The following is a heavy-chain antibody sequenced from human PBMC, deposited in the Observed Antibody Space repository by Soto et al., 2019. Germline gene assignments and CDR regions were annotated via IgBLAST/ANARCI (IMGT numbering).Heavy chain of an antibody. V-gene: IGHV3-9*01. D-gene: IGHD3-16*01. J-gene: IGHJ1*01. CDR3: ANGGYFQP. Sequence: EVQLVESGGGLVQPGRSLRLSCAASGFTFDDYAMHWVRQAPGKGLEWVSGISWNSGSIGYADSVKGRFTISRDNAKNSLYLQMNSLRAEDTALYYCANGGYFQPWGQGTLVTVSS. CDR1: GFTFDDYA. CDR2: ISWNSGSI.